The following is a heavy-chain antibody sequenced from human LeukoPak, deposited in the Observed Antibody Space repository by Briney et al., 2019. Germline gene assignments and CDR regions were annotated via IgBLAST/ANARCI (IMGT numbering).Heavy chain of an antibody. Sequence: PGGSLRLSCVASGFTFSTYWMTWVRQAPGGGLEWVANMNPDGSEKEYVDSVKGRFTIFRDNAKNSLYLQMNSLRTEDTALYYCARDAQVWFAPWGQGTLVTVSS. J-gene: IGHJ5*02. CDR1: GFTFSTYW. CDR2: MNPDGSEK. CDR3: ARDAQVWFAP. V-gene: IGHV3-7*01.